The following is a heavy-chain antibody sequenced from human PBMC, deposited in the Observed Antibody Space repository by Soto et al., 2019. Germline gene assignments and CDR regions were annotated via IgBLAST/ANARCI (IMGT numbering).Heavy chain of an antibody. J-gene: IGHJ5*02. V-gene: IGHV3-23*01. D-gene: IGHD5-18*01. Sequence: GWSLRLSCAASGFTFSSYAMSWVRQAPGKGLEWGSLISGSGGSRYYADSVKGRFTISRDNSKNTLYLQMNSLRADDTAVYYCAKVMVKNWFDAWGQGTLVTSP. CDR1: GFTFSSYA. CDR3: AKVMVKNWFDA. CDR2: ISGSGGSR.